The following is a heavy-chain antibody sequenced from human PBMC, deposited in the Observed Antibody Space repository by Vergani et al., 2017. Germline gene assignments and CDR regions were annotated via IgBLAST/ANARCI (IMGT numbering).Heavy chain of an antibody. V-gene: IGHV1-45*02. Sequence: QMQLVQSGAEVKKTGSSVKVSCKASGYTFTYRYLHWVRQAPGQALEWMGWITPFNGNTNYAQKFQDRVNITSDRSMSTAYMELSSLRSEDTAMYYCALAESSTSCINSVCITPETGSWFDPWGQGTLVTVSS. CDR1: GYTFTYRY. CDR3: ALAESSTSCINSVCITPETGSWFDP. CDR2: ITPFNGNT. J-gene: IGHJ5*02. D-gene: IGHD2-2*01.